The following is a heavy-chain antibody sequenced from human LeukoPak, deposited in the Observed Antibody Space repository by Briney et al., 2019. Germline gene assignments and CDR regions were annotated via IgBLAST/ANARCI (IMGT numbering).Heavy chain of an antibody. Sequence: GGSLRLSCAASGFTFGSYAMGWVRQAPGKGLEWVSAISSSGASKYYADSVKGRFTISRDNSKNTLYLQMNSLRAEDTAVYYCVRSAFLTTEFYFDYWGHGTLVTVSS. CDR3: VRSAFLTTEFYFDY. V-gene: IGHV3-23*01. CDR2: ISSSGASK. CDR1: GFTFGSYA. J-gene: IGHJ4*01. D-gene: IGHD4-11*01.